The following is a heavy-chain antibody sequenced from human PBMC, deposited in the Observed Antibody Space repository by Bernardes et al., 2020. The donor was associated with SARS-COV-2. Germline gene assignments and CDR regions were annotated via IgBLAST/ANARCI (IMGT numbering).Heavy chain of an antibody. CDR1: GGTFSSYA. CDR2: IIPILGIA. J-gene: IGHJ2*01. D-gene: IGHD2-15*01. Sequence: VQDSCKASGGTFSSYAISWVRQAPGQGLEWMGRIIPILGIANYAQKFQGRVTITADKSTSTAYMELSSLRSEDTAVYYCARGCSGGSCYSIYWYFDLWGRGTLVTGSS. CDR3: ARGCSGGSCYSIYWYFDL. V-gene: IGHV1-69*04.